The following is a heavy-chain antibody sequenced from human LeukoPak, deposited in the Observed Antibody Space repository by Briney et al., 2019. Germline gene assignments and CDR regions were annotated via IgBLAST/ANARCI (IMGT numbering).Heavy chain of an antibody. D-gene: IGHD2-2*01. Sequence: SETLSLTCTVSRGSISSGDDYWSRIRQPPGKGLEWIGYIYYSGSTYYNPSLKSRVTISVDTSKNQFSLKLSSVTAADTAVYYCARGSVVPAAIFDYWGQGTLVTVSS. J-gene: IGHJ4*02. CDR1: RGSISSGDDY. V-gene: IGHV4-30-4*01. CDR3: ARGSVVPAAIFDY. CDR2: IYYSGST.